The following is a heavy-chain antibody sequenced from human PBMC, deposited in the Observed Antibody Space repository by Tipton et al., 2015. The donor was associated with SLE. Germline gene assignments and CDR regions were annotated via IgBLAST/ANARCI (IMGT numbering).Heavy chain of an antibody. CDR1: GGSISSGDYY. CDR3: ARVGVFFQQGYGDYVSFDF. CDR2: IYYSGST. D-gene: IGHD4-17*01. V-gene: IGHV4-30-4*01. J-gene: IGHJ4*02. Sequence: TLSLTCTVSGGSISSGDYYWSWIRQPPGKGLEWIGYIYYSGSTYYNPSLKSRVTISVDTSKNQFSLKLSSVTAADTAVYYCARVGVFFQQGYGDYVSFDFWGQGTLVTVSS.